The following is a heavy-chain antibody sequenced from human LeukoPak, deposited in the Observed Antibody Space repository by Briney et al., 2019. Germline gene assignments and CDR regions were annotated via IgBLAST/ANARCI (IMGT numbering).Heavy chain of an antibody. V-gene: IGHV3-48*03. D-gene: IGHD2-2*01. CDR2: ISSSGSNI. CDR3: ARDIKGQYQDAFDI. Sequence: GGSLRLSCAASGFTFSSYEMNWVRQAPGKGLEWVSYISSSGSNIKYADSVKGRFTISRGNAKNSVYLQMNSLRAEDTAVYYCARDIKGQYQDAFDIWGQGAMVTVSS. CDR1: GFTFSSYE. J-gene: IGHJ3*02.